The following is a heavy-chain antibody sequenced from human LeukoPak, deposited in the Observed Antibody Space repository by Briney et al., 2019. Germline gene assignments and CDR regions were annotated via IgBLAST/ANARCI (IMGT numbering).Heavy chain of an antibody. V-gene: IGHV5-51*01. CDR3: ARNSPLYSSSWYHNDAFDI. D-gene: IGHD6-13*01. J-gene: IGHJ3*02. Sequence: GESLKISCKGSGYSFTSYWIGWVRQMSGKGLEWMGIIYPGDSDTRYSPSFQGQVTMSADKSISTAYLQWSSLKASDTAVYYCARNSPLYSSSWYHNDAFDIWGQGTMVTVSS. CDR2: IYPGDSDT. CDR1: GYSFTSYW.